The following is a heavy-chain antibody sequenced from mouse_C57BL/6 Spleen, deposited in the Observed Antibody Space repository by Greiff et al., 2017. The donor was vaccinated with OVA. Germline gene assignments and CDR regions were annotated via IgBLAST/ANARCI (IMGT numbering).Heavy chain of an antibody. CDR2: FHPYNDDT. J-gene: IGHJ4*01. Sequence: VQLQQSGAELVKPGASVKMSCKASGYTFTTYPIEWMKQNHGKSLEGIGNFHPYNDDTKSNEKFKGKATLTVEKSSITVYLELSLLTSYDSAVYYCASTSYYGSGNYAMDYWGQGTSVTVSS. CDR1: GYTFTTYP. CDR3: ASTSYYGSGNYAMDY. V-gene: IGHV1-47*01. D-gene: IGHD1-1*01.